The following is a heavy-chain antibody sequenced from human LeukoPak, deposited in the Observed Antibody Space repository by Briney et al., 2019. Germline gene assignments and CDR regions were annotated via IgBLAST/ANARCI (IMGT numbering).Heavy chain of an antibody. Sequence: GGSLRLSCAASGFTFSSYGMHWVRQAPGKGLEYVSAVLGNGGTTYYANSVKGRFTISRDNSKNTVYLQMGSLRAEDTAVYYCARERAFYYFDYWGQGSLVTVSS. V-gene: IGHV3-64*01. CDR1: GFTFSSYG. CDR3: ARERAFYYFDY. J-gene: IGHJ4*02. CDR2: VLGNGGTT.